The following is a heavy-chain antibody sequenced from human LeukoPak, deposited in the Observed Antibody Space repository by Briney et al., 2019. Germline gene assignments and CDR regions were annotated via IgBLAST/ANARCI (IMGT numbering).Heavy chain of an antibody. CDR3: ARGEATAGTKFDY. V-gene: IGHV3-33*01. CDR2: IWYDGSNK. J-gene: IGHJ4*02. Sequence: PGRSLRLSCAASGFTFDSFGMHWVRQAPGKGLEWVAVIWYDGSNKYYADSVKGRFTISRDNSKNTLYLQMNSLRAEDTAVYYCARGEATAGTKFDYWGQGTLVTVSS. D-gene: IGHD6-13*01. CDR1: GFTFDSFG.